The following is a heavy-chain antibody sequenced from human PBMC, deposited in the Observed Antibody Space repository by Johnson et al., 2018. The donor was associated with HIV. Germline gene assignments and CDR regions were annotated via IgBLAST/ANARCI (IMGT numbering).Heavy chain of an antibody. J-gene: IGHJ3*02. CDR1: GFTFDHYA. CDR2: IGWDGFTI. Sequence: VQLVESGGGLVQPGRSLRLSCAASGFTFDHYAMHWVRQGPGKGLEWVAGIGWDGFTIGYVDSVKGRFTISRDDATNSLYLQMHSLRTEDTALYYCARAYSGSYSPRSAFDIRGQGTMVTVSS. D-gene: IGHD1-26*01. V-gene: IGHV3-9*01. CDR3: ARAYSGSYSPRSAFDI.